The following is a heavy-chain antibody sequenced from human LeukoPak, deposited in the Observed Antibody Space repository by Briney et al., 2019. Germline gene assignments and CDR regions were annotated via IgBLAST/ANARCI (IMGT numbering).Heavy chain of an antibody. J-gene: IGHJ2*01. CDR1: GGSISSYY. CDR3: ARDYGDIPPDWYYDL. CDR2: IYYSGSTNY. Sequence: SETLSLTCTVSGGSISSYYWSWIRQPPGKGLEWIGYIYYSGSTNYNYNPSLKSRVTISVDTSKSQFSLKLSSVTAADTAVYYCARDYGDIPPDWYYDLWGRGTLVTVSS. V-gene: IGHV4-59*01. D-gene: IGHD4-17*01.